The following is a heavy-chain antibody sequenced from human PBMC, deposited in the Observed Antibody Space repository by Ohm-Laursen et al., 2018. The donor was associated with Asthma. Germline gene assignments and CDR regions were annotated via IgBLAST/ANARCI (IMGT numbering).Heavy chain of an antibody. CDR3: AGIGPEWELPGREYSLHH. Sequence: SLRLSCSASGHTFSRYSIHWVRQIPGKGLEWVASISTASSFIYYADSVRGRFTTSRDNARNSVYLQMNSLRAEDTALYYCAGIGPEWELPGREYSLHHWGEGTLVTVSS. CDR2: ISTASSFI. V-gene: IGHV3-21*01. D-gene: IGHD1-26*01. CDR1: GHTFSRYS. J-gene: IGHJ1*01.